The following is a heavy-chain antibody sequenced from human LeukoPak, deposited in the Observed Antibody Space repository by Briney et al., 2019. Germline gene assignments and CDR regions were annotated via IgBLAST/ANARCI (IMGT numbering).Heavy chain of an antibody. D-gene: IGHD2-2*01. CDR3: ARDPSLYCSSTSCYPRTVTGMDY. CDR1: GFTFSSYG. Sequence: GGSLRLSCAASGFTFSSYGMSWVRQAPGKGLEWVSGISGSGGSKYHADSVKGRFTISRDNSKNTLYLQMNSLRAEDTAVYYCARDPSLYCSSTSCYPRTVTGMDYWGQGTLVTVSS. CDR2: ISGSGGSK. V-gene: IGHV3-23*01. J-gene: IGHJ4*02.